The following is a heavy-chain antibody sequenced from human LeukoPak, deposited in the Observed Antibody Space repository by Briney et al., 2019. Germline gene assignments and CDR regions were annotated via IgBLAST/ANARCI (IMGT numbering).Heavy chain of an antibody. CDR3: ARDENGDSDFDL. CDR1: GFIFSNYD. Sequence: PGGSLRLSCAASGFIFSNYDMSWVRQAPGKGLEWVSFISSGGSTIFYADSVKGRFTISRDDAKNSLYVQMNNLRVEDTAVYYCARDENGDSDFDLWGRGTLVTVSS. J-gene: IGHJ2*01. V-gene: IGHV3-48*01. CDR2: ISSGGSTI. D-gene: IGHD5-12*01.